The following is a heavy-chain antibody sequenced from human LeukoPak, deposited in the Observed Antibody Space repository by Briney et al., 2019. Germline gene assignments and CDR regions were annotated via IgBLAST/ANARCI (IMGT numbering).Heavy chain of an antibody. V-gene: IGHV3-49*04. Sequence: PGGSLRLSCTASGFTFADHAMSWVRQAPGQGLEWVGFIRTITYGGTTEYAASLKGGFTISRDDSKSIAYLEMNSLKTEDTAVYYCTRGARQQWLYYGMDVWGQGTTVTVSS. D-gene: IGHD5-18*01. J-gene: IGHJ6*02. CDR1: GFTFADHA. CDR2: IRTITYGGTT. CDR3: TRGARQQWLYYGMDV.